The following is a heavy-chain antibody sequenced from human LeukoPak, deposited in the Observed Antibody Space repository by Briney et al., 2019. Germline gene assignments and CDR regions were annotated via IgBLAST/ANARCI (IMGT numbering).Heavy chain of an antibody. CDR1: GFTFSSYS. D-gene: IGHD5-24*01. J-gene: IGHJ4*02. CDR2: ISSSSSYI. Sequence: GGSLRLSCAASGFTFSSYSMNWVRQAPGKGLEWVSSISSSSSYIYYADSVKGRFTISRDNAKNSLYLQMNSLRAEDTAVYYCARARDGYNIRPLDYWGQGTPVTVSS. V-gene: IGHV3-21*01. CDR3: ARARDGYNIRPLDY.